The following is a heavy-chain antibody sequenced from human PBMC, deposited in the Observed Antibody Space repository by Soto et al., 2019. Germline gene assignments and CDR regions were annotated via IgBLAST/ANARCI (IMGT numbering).Heavy chain of an antibody. CDR2: IYYSGST. Sequence: QVQLQESGPGLVKPSETLSLTCTVSGGSISSYYWSWIRQPPGKGLEWIGYIYYSGSTNYNPSLKSRVTISVDTSKNHFSLKLSSVTAADTAVYYCARHLLSDRSYYYMDVWGKGTTVTVSS. J-gene: IGHJ6*03. V-gene: IGHV4-59*08. CDR1: GGSISSYY. CDR3: ARHLLSDRSYYYMDV.